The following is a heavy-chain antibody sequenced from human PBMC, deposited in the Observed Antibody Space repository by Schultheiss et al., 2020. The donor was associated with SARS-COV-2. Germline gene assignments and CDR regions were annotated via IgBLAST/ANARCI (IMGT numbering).Heavy chain of an antibody. J-gene: IGHJ4*02. CDR2: ISAYNGNT. Sequence: GESLKISCKASGYTFTSYGISWVRQAPGQGLEWMGWISAYNGNTNYAQKLQGRVTMTTDTSTSTAYMELRSLRSDDTAVYYCARDYGDRLDYWGQGTLVTVSS. V-gene: IGHV1-18*01. CDR1: GYTFTSYG. CDR3: ARDYGDRLDY. D-gene: IGHD4-17*01.